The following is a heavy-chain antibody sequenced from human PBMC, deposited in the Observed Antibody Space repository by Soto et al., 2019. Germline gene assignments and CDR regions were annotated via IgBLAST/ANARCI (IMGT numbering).Heavy chain of an antibody. CDR3: ATAYDFCCGSYRWNWFDP. CDR2: FDPEDGET. D-gene: IGHD3-3*01. J-gene: IGHJ5*02. V-gene: IGHV1-24*01. CDR1: GYTLTELS. Sequence: ASVKVSCKVSGYTLTELSMHWVRQAPGKGLEWMGGFDPEDGETIYAQKFQGRVTMTEDTSTDTAYMELSSLRSEDTAVYYCATAYDFCCGSYRWNWFDPWGQGTLVTVSS.